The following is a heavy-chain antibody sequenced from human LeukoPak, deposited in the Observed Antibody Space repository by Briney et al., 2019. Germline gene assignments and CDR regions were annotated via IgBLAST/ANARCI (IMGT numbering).Heavy chain of an antibody. CDR1: GFTFSSYS. Sequence: PGGSLRLSCAASGFTFSSYSMNWVRQAPGKGLEWVANIKQDGSEKYYVDSVKGRFTISRDNAKNSLYLQMNSLRAEDTAVYYCARFGLRLGELSFGQKYYFDYWGQGTLVTVSS. CDR3: ARFGLRLGELSFGQKYYFDY. V-gene: IGHV3-7*01. D-gene: IGHD3-16*02. J-gene: IGHJ4*02. CDR2: IKQDGSEK.